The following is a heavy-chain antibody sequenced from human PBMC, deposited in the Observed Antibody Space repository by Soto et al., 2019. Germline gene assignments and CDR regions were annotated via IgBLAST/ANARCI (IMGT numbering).Heavy chain of an antibody. J-gene: IGHJ4*02. CDR2: IGAGGANI. D-gene: IGHD3-3*01. CDR3: VYNFNNYDSHY. CDR1: GFTFISSA. V-gene: IGHV3-23*01. Sequence: GGSLRLSCAASGFTFISSAMNWVRQAPGKGLEWVSIIGAGGANIYYADSVKGRFTISRDDSKNTLYLQMNSLRAEDTAIYYCVYNFNNYDSHYWGQGTQVTVSS.